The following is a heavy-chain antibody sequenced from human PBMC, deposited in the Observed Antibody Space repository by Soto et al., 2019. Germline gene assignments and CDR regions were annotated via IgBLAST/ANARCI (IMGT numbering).Heavy chain of an antibody. CDR1: GGSISSYY. CDR2: IYYSGST. V-gene: IGHV4-59*01. J-gene: IGHJ5*02. D-gene: IGHD3-10*01. Sequence: PSETLSLTCTVSGGSISSYYWSWIRQPPGKGLEWIGYIYYSGSTNYNPSLKSRVTISVDTSKNQFSLKLSSVTAADTAVYYCARVDYYGSGSYMVYNWFDPWGQGTLVTV. CDR3: ARVDYYGSGSYMVYNWFDP.